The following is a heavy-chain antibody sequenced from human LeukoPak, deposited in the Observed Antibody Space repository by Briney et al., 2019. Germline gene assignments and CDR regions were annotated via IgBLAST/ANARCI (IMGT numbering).Heavy chain of an antibody. CDR1: GGSISSYY. CDR2: IYYSGST. D-gene: IGHD3-10*01. J-gene: IGHJ4*02. Sequence: SETLSLTCTVSGGSISSYYWSWIRQPPGKGLEWIGYIYYSGSTNYNPSLKSRVTISVDTSKNQFSLKLSSVTAADTAVYYCAREATGSGRTAYFDYWGQGTLVTVSS. CDR3: AREATGSGRTAYFDY. V-gene: IGHV4-59*01.